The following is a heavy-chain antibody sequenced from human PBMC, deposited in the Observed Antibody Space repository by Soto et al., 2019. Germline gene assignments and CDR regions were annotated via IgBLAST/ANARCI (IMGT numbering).Heavy chain of an antibody. V-gene: IGHV1-2*02. CDR2: IGPESGAT. D-gene: IGHD3-22*01. CDR3: GRGRSGQIVVFY. J-gene: IGHJ4*02. CDR1: GYTFTGHY. Sequence: ASVKVSCKTSGYTFTGHYIHWVRQAPQQGPEWVGEIGPESGATRYAQKFRGRVTMTMDTSITTVYMELKNLSPDDTAVYYCGRGRSGQIVVFYWGQGAPVTVSS.